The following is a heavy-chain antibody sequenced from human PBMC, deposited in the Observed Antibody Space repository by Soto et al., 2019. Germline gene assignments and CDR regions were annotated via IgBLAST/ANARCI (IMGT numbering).Heavy chain of an antibody. CDR1: GFTFSSYG. Sequence: QVQLVESGGGVVQTGRSLRLSCAASGFTFSSYGMHWVRQAPGKGLEWVAVISYDGSNKYYADSVKGRFTISRDNSKNTLCRQRNSLRAEDTAVYYCAREGGYYGSGSYSVGENYYGMDVWGQGTTVTVSS. CDR3: AREGGYYGSGSYSVGENYYGMDV. CDR2: ISYDGSNK. D-gene: IGHD3-10*01. V-gene: IGHV3-30*03. J-gene: IGHJ6*02.